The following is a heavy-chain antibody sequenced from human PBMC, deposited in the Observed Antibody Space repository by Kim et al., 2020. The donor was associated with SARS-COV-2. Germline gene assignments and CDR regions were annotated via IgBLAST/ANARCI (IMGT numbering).Heavy chain of an antibody. CDR1: GFTFSSYE. V-gene: IGHV3-48*03. CDR2: ISSSGSTI. D-gene: IGHD5-18*01. J-gene: IGHJ6*02. Sequence: GGSLRLSCAASGFTFSSYEMNWVRQAPGKGLEWVSYISSSGSTIYYADSVKGRFTISRDNAKNSLYLQMNSLRAEDTAVYYCARDRDTAMAHYYYGMDVWGQGTTVTVSS. CDR3: ARDRDTAMAHYYYGMDV.